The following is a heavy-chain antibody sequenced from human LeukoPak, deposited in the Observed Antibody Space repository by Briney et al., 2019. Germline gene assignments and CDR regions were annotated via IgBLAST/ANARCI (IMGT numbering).Heavy chain of an antibody. J-gene: IGHJ5*02. V-gene: IGHV3-74*01. CDR2: MSDDGTVT. D-gene: IGHD5-12*01. CDR1: GLPFSRSW. CDR3: ATAYSGFAYNWFDP. Sequence: GGSLRLSCEVSGLPFSRSWMHWVRQLPGRGLMWVSSMSDDGTVTTYADSVKGRFIISRDNAKNTLYLQLNSLRGEDTALYFCATAYSGFAYNWFDPWGQGALVTVSS.